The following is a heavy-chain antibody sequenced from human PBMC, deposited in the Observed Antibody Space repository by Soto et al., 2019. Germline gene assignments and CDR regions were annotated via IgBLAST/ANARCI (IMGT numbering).Heavy chain of an antibody. CDR2: IVPGFGTA. Sequence: QVQLMQSGAEVKKPGSSVKVSCKASGGSFSYYGITWVRQAPGQGLEWMGGIVPGFGTAKYPQEFQGRLTITAEESTRTVYMELSNLRSEDTAVYYCARSGEAYYDVLTGYSKGSWFDPWGQGTLVTVSS. V-gene: IGHV1-69*01. J-gene: IGHJ5*02. CDR3: ARSGEAYYDVLTGYSKGSWFDP. CDR1: GGSFSYYG. D-gene: IGHD3-9*01.